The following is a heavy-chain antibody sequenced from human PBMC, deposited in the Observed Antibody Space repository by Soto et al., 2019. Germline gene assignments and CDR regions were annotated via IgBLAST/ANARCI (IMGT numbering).Heavy chain of an antibody. CDR1: GGSISSSNW. V-gene: IGHV4-4*02. CDR3: ARAVLLWFGELLTGMDV. CDR2: IYHSGST. Sequence: PSETLSLTCAVSGGSISSSNWWSWVRQPPGKGLEWIGEIYHSGSTNYNPSPKSRVTISVDKSKNQFSLKLSSVTAADTAVYYCARAVLLWFGELLTGMDVWGQGTTVTV. J-gene: IGHJ6*02. D-gene: IGHD3-10*01.